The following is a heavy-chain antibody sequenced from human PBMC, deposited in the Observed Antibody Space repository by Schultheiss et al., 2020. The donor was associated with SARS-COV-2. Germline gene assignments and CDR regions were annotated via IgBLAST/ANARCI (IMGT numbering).Heavy chain of an antibody. CDR1: GGTFSSYA. D-gene: IGHD2-15*01. J-gene: IGHJ5*02. V-gene: IGHV1-46*01. CDR2: INPSGGST. CDR3: ARGPRFAVVVVAATTQLKGP. Sequence: ASVKVSCKASGGTFSSYAISWVRQAPGQGLEWMGIINPSGGSTSYAQKFQGRVTMTRDTSTSTVYMELSSLRSEDTAVYYCARGPRFAVVVVAATTQLKGPWGQGTLVTVS.